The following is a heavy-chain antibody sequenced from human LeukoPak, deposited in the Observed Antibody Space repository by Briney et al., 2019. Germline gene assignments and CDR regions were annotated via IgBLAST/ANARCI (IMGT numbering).Heavy chain of an antibody. D-gene: IGHD3-10*01. J-gene: IGHJ4*02. CDR2: INSDGSST. CDR1: GFTFSSYW. V-gene: IGHV3-74*01. CDR3: ARDPPYGSGRDFDY. Sequence: GGSLRPSCAASGFTFSSYWMHWVRQAPGKGLVWVSRINSDGSSTNYADSVKGRFTISRDNAKNTLYLQMNSLRVEDTAVYYCARDPPYGSGRDFDYWGQGTLVTVSS.